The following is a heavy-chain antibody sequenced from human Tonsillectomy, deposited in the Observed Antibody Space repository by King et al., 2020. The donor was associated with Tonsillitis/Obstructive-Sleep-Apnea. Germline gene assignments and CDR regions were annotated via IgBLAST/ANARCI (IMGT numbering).Heavy chain of an antibody. V-gene: IGHV3-74*01. CDR2: INSDGNNT. J-gene: IGHJ3*02. CDR3: ARWGYARLDVFEI. D-gene: IGHD2-15*01. Sequence: VQLVESGGGLVQPGGSLSPSCAAPGFTFSSYWMHWVRHAPGKGLVWVSRINSDGNNTTYAESVKGRFTISRDNAKNTLYLHMNSLRAEDTAVYYCARWGYARLDVFEIWGQGTVGTVSS. CDR1: GFTFSSYW.